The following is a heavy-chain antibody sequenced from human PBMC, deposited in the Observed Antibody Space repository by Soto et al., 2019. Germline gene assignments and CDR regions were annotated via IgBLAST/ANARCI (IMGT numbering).Heavy chain of an antibody. Sequence: QVQLVESGGGVVQPGRSLRLSCAASGFTFSGYGMHWVRQAPGKGLGWVAVIWYDGSNKYYADSVKGRFTISRDNSKNTLYLQMNSLGAEDTAVFYCATFLYYDSGAYLDYWGQGTLVTVSS. CDR1: GFTFSGYG. J-gene: IGHJ4*02. V-gene: IGHV3-33*01. CDR3: ATFLYYDSGAYLDY. CDR2: IWYDGSNK. D-gene: IGHD3-22*01.